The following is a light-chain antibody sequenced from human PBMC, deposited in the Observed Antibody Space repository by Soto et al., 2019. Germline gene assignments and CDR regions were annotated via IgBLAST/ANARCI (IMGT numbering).Light chain of an antibody. CDR1: QGISSY. CDR3: LHLNSYSPDT. V-gene: IGKV1-9*01. Sequence: DIQLTQSPSFLSASAGDRVTITCRASQGISSYLAWYQQKPGKAPKLLIFAASTLQNGVPSRFSGSGSGTEFTLTISSLQPEDFATYYCLHLNSYSPDTFGPGTKVDIK. J-gene: IGKJ3*01. CDR2: AAS.